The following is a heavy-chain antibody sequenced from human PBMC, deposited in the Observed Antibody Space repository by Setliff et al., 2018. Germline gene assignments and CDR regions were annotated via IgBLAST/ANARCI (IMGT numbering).Heavy chain of an antibody. D-gene: IGHD6-6*01. CDR2: IIPIFGTA. J-gene: IGHJ6*03. CDR1: GGTFSSYA. CDR3: ARAPKAARRYYYYMDV. Sequence: SVKVSCKASGGTFSSYAISWVRQAPGQGLEWMGGIIPIFGTANYAQKFQGRVTITADESTSTAYMELSSLRSEDTAVYYCARAPKAARRYYYYMDVWGKGTTVTVSS. V-gene: IGHV1-69*13.